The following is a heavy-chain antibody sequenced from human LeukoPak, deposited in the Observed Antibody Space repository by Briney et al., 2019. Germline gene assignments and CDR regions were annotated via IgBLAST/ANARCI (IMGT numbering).Heavy chain of an antibody. J-gene: IGHJ4*02. Sequence: GGSLRLSCAASGFTFSSYEMNWVRQAPGKGLEWGSYISSSGSTIYYADSVKGRFTISRDNAKNSLYLQMNSLRAEDTAVYYCARDGSGSYDYWGQGTLVTVSS. CDR2: ISSSGSTI. CDR3: ARDGSGSYDY. V-gene: IGHV3-48*03. CDR1: GFTFSSYE. D-gene: IGHD3-10*01.